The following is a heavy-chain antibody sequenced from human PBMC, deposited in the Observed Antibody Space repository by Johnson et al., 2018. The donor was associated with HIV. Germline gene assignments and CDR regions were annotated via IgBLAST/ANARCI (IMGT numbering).Heavy chain of an antibody. CDR3: AKGGKYSSHRDDGFDV. D-gene: IGHD6-6*01. CDR2: IWYDGSNK. Sequence: QVQLVESGGGVVQPGRSLRLSCAASGFTFSSYGMHWVRQAPGKGLAWVAVIWYDGSNKYYADSVKGRFTISRDNSKNTVYLQMNSLRAEDTAVYYCAKGGKYSSHRDDGFDVWGQGTMVTVSS. V-gene: IGHV3-33*06. J-gene: IGHJ3*01. CDR1: GFTFSSYG.